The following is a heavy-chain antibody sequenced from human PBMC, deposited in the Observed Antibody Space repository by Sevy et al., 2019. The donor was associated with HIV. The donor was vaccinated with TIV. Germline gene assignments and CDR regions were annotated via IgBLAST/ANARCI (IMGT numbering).Heavy chain of an antibody. CDR2: VRSRGGST. CDR3: AKEGAAIGIPYFDY. Sequence: GGSLRLSCAASGFSFSGYAMSWVRQAPGKGLEWVSGVRSRGGSTFYADSVKGRFSISRDNSKNTLYLQMNSLRAEDTAVYYCAKEGAAIGIPYFDYWGQGTLVTVPS. V-gene: IGHV3-23*01. D-gene: IGHD6-13*01. CDR1: GFSFSGYA. J-gene: IGHJ4*02.